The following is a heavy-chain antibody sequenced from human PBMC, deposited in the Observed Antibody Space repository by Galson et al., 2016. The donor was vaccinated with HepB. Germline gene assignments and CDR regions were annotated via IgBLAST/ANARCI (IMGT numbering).Heavy chain of an antibody. D-gene: IGHD2-8*01. CDR1: GFTFSTYA. CDR2: VTGSGSWT. V-gene: IGHV3-23*01. Sequence: SLRLSCAASGFTFSTYAMTWVRQAPGKGLEWVSSVTGSGSWTYYADSVKGRLTISRDNSKNTLYLQMNSLRSEDTAVYYCARAIMTPSDNWFDPWGQGSLVTVSS. CDR3: ARAIMTPSDNWFDP. J-gene: IGHJ5*02.